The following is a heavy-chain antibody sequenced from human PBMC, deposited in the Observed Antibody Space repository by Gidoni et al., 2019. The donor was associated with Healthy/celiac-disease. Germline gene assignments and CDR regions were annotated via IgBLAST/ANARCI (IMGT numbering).Heavy chain of an antibody. CDR1: GGSISSYY. CDR3: ARDRISGWYIPEFDY. Sequence: QVQLQESGPGLVKPSETLSLTCTVTGGSISSYYWSWIRQPAGKGLECIVRIYPSGSTHYNPSLKSRVTMSVDTSKNQFSLKLSSVTAADTAVYYCARDRISGWYIPEFDYCGQGTLVTVSS. D-gene: IGHD6-19*01. J-gene: IGHJ4*02. V-gene: IGHV4-4*07. CDR2: IYPSGST.